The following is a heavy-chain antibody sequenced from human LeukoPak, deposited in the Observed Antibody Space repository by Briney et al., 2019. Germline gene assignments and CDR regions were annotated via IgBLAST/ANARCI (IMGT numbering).Heavy chain of an antibody. D-gene: IGHD3-3*01. J-gene: IGHJ4*02. V-gene: IGHV1-2*02. CDR2: INPNSGGT. Sequence: ASVKVSCKASGYTFTCYYMHWVRQAPGQGLEWMGWINPNSGGTNYAQKFQGRVTMTRDTSISTAYMELSRLRSDDTAVYYCARDLYDFWSGYVGGIDYWGQGTLVTVSS. CDR1: GYTFTCYY. CDR3: ARDLYDFWSGYVGGIDY.